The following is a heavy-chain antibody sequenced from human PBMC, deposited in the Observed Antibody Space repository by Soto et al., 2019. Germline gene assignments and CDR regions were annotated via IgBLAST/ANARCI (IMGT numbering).Heavy chain of an antibody. D-gene: IGHD2-21*01. Sequence: QVQLQESGPGLVKPSQTLSLTCAVSGGSIGSGDYYWTWIRQPPGKGLGWIGYIYYTGRTYYNPSLKSRFTISIDTPNNQFSLNLSSVTAADTAVYYCARGEGDKTEYWGQGTLVTASS. CDR2: IYYTGRT. CDR1: GGSIGSGDYY. V-gene: IGHV4-30-4*01. CDR3: ARGEGDKTEY. J-gene: IGHJ4*02.